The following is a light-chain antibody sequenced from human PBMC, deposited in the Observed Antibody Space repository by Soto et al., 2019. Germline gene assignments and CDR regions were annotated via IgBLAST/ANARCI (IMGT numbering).Light chain of an antibody. Sequence: AIQMTQSPSSLSASVGDRVTITCRASQGIRNDLGWYQQKPGKAPKLLIDAASSLESGVPSRFSGSGSGTDFTLTISSLQPEDFATYYCLQDYNYPRTFGQGTKVEIK. CDR3: LQDYNYPRT. V-gene: IGKV1-6*01. J-gene: IGKJ1*01. CDR2: AAS. CDR1: QGIRND.